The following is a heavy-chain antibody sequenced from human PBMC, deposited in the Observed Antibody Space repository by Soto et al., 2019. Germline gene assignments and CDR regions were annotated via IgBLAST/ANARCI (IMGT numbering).Heavy chain of an antibody. CDR1: GFTFSSYA. V-gene: IGHV3-30-3*01. D-gene: IGHD3-3*01. CDR2: ISYDGSNK. CDR3: ARDQVRHGGHKYYFDY. Sequence: QVQLVESGGGVVQPGRSLRLSCAASGFTFSSYAMHWVRQAPGKGLEWVAVISYDGSNKYYADSVKGRFTISRDNSKNTLYLQMNSLRAEDTAVYYCARDQVRHGGHKYYFDYWGQGTLVTVSS. J-gene: IGHJ4*02.